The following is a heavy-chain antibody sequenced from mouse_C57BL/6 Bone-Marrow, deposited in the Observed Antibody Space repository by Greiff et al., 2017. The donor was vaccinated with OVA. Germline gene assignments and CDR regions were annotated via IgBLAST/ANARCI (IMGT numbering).Heavy chain of an antibody. CDR1: GYSITSGYY. CDR3: ARGYYGSRNWYFDV. V-gene: IGHV3-6*01. Sequence: EVHLVESGPGLVKPSQSLSLTCSVTGYSITSGYYWNWIRQFPGNKLEWMGYISYDGSNNYNPSLKNRISLTRDTSTNQFFLKLNSVTTEDTATYYCARGYYGSRNWYFDVWGTGTTVTVSS. D-gene: IGHD1-1*01. CDR2: ISYDGSN. J-gene: IGHJ1*03.